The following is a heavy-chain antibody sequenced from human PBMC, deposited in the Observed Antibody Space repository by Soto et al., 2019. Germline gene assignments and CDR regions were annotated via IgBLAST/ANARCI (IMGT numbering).Heavy chain of an antibody. CDR1: GYTFTSYG. Sequence: GASVKVSCKASGYTFTSYGFSWVRQAPGQGLEWMGWISAYNGNTNYAQKLQGRVTMTTDTSTSTAYMELRSLRSDDTAVYYCARYNLRPRQYSIGQEFDPWGQGTLVTVSS. D-gene: IGHD6-19*01. V-gene: IGHV1-18*01. CDR3: ARYNLRPRQYSIGQEFDP. CDR2: ISAYNGNT. J-gene: IGHJ5*02.